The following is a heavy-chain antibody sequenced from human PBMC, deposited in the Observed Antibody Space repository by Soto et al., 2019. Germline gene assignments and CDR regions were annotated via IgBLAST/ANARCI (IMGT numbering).Heavy chain of an antibody. CDR2: INAYNGNT. CDR3: EMVDVYVTPSPQDV. V-gene: IGHV1-18*01. D-gene: IGHD3-16*01. CDR1: GYSFTRDG. Sequence: ASVKVSCKASGYSFTRDGSGWARKANGQGLEWMGWINAYNGNTNYAQNLQGRLTLTTDTSTTTAYMELRSLRSNDTAIYYCEMVDVYVTPSPQDVWGQGTTVTVSS. J-gene: IGHJ6*02.